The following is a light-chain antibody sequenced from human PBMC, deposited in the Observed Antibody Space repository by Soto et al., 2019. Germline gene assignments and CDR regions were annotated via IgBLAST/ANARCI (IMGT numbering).Light chain of an antibody. Sequence: DIQVTQSPSSLSASVGDRGTITCRASQGISNYLAWYQQKPGKVPKLLIHAASTLQSGVPSRLSGSGSGTDFTLTISSLQPEDAATYYCQKYNSAETFGQGTKVDIK. CDR3: QKYNSAET. V-gene: IGKV1-27*01. J-gene: IGKJ1*01. CDR1: QGISNY. CDR2: AAS.